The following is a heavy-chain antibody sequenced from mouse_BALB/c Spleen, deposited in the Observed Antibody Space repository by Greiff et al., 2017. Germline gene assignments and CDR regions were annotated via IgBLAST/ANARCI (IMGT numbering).Heavy chain of an antibody. CDR2: IRNKANGYTT. J-gene: IGHJ4*01. CDR1: GFTFTDYY. V-gene: IGHV7-3*02. D-gene: IGHD2-4*01. Sequence: EVQLQESGGGLVQPGGSLRLSCATSGFTFTDYYMSWVRQPPGKALEWLGFIRNKANGYTTEYSASVKGRFTISRDNSQSILYLQMNTLRAEDSATYYCARDKHYEGAMDYWGQGTSVTVSS. CDR3: ARDKHYEGAMDY.